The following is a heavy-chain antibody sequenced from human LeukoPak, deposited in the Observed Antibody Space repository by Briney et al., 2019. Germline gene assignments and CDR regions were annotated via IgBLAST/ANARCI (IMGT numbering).Heavy chain of an antibody. Sequence: GASVKVSCKASGGIFSSYAISWVRQAPGQGLEWMGRIIPILGIANYAQKFQGRVTITADKSTSTAYMELSSLRSEDTAVYYCARVDTAMVIDYWGQGPLVTVSS. CDR2: IIPILGIA. D-gene: IGHD5-18*01. J-gene: IGHJ4*02. CDR1: GGIFSSYA. CDR3: ARVDTAMVIDY. V-gene: IGHV1-69*04.